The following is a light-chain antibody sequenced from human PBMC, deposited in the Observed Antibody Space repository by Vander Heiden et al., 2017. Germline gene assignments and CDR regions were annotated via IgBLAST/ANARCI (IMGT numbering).Light chain of an antibody. CDR1: SSTLASNT. CDR2: SND. CDR3: AGWDDSLSGWV. J-gene: IGLJ3*02. V-gene: IGLV1-44*01. Sequence: QSVMTQPPSASGTPGQALTVSCSGCSSTLASNTVKWYQQFPGTAPKLLVYSNDQRPSGVPDRFSGSKSGTSAALAIRGLQSEDEATYYCAGWDDSLSGWVFGGGTKLTVL.